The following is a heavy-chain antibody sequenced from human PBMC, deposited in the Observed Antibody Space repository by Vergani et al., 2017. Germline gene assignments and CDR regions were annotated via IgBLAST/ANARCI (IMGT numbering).Heavy chain of an antibody. Sequence: QVQLQESGPGLVKPSETLSLTCAVSGYSISSGYYWGWIRQPPGKGLEWIGSIYHSGSTYYNPSLKSRVTISVDTSKNDFSLKVTSVTAADTAVYYCARDLIENDTYGRSGYWGPGTLVTVSS. CDR2: IYHSGST. J-gene: IGHJ1*01. CDR3: ARDLIENDTYGRSGY. CDR1: GYSISSGYY. D-gene: IGHD6-25*01. V-gene: IGHV4-38-2*02.